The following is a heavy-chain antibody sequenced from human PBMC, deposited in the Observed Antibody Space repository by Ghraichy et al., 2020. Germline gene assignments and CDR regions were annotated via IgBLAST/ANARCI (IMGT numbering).Heavy chain of an antibody. CDR2: ITYIDSTT. Sequence: SCAASGVTFNIYVMSWVRQAPGKGLEWVSGITYIDSTTYYANSVKGRFTISRDNSNNTVSLQMNSLRAEDTAVYYCAKDVRETFGYGLYGMDVWGQGTTVTVAS. V-gene: IGHV3-23*01. CDR1: GVTFNIYV. J-gene: IGHJ6*02. D-gene: IGHD5-18*01. CDR3: AKDVRETFGYGLYGMDV.